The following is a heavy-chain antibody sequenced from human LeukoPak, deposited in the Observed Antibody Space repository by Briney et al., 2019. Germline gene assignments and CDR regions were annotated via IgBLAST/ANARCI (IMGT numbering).Heavy chain of an antibody. D-gene: IGHD4-17*01. CDR1: GYSISSGYY. CDR2: IYHSGST. J-gene: IGHJ4*02. CDR3: ARLPTVTFFDY. V-gene: IGHV4-38-2*02. Sequence: SETLSLTCTVSGYSISSGYYWGWIRQPPGKGLEWIGSIYHSGSTYYNPSLKSRVTISVDTSKNQFSLKLSSVTAADTAVYYCARLPTVTFFDYWGQGTLVTVSS.